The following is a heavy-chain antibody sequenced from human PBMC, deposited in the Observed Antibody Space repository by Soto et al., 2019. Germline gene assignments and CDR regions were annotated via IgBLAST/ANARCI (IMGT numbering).Heavy chain of an antibody. Sequence: QVQLQESGPGLVKPSGTLSLTCAVSGGSISSSNWWSWVRQPPGKGLEWIGEIYHSGSTNYNPSLKSRVTISVDKSKHQFSLKLSSVTAADTAVYYCAREARQGIAVACTVYYFDYWGQGTLVTVSS. CDR2: IYHSGST. D-gene: IGHD6-19*01. J-gene: IGHJ4*02. V-gene: IGHV4-4*02. CDR3: AREARQGIAVACTVYYFDY. CDR1: GGSISSSNW.